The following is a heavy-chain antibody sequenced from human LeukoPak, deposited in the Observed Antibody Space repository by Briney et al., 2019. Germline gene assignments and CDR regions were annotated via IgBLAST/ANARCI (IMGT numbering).Heavy chain of an antibody. J-gene: IGHJ3*02. V-gene: IGHV3-7*01. Sequence: GGSLRLSCAASGFTFSKYWMTWVRQAPGKGLEWVANIKQDESEKYYVDSVKGRFTVYRDNAKNSPYLQMNSLRAEDTAVYYCARDREEMVRAPYAFGIWGQGTMVTVSS. CDR3: ARDREEMVRAPYAFGI. CDR1: GFTFSKYW. D-gene: IGHD3-10*01. CDR2: IKQDESEK.